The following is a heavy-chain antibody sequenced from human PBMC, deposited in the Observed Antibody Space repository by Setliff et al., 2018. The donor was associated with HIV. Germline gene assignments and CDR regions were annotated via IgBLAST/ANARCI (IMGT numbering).Heavy chain of an antibody. CDR3: ASLDGSESPYIYYYYMDV. CDR1: GGSISTSRYY. CDR2: INYRGNT. V-gene: IGHV4-39*01. D-gene: IGHD3-10*01. J-gene: IGHJ6*03. Sequence: PSETLSLTCTVSGGSISTSRYYWGWIRQPPGKGLEWIGSINYRGNTYYNPSLKSRAAISVDTSKNQISLKLSSVTAADTAVYYCASLDGSESPYIYYYYMDVWGEGTAVTVS.